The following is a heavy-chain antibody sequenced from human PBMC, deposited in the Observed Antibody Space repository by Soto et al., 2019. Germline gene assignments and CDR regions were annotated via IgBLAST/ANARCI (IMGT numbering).Heavy chain of an antibody. CDR1: GYSFITYT. Sequence: ASVKTSCKASGYSFITYTMHWVRQAPGQRLEWMGWINGGNGYTRSAQTFQGRVTFTRDTSANTAYMELSSLRSEDTAVYYCARNRDGFINRPYWFFDLWGRGTLVTV. CDR2: INGGNGYT. CDR3: ARNRDGFINRPYWFFDL. V-gene: IGHV1-3*01. D-gene: IGHD5-12*01. J-gene: IGHJ2*01.